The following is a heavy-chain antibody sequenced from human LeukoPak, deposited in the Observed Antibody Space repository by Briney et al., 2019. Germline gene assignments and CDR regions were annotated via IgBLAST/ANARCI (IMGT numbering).Heavy chain of an antibody. J-gene: IGHJ6*03. V-gene: IGHV3-53*01. CDR2: IYSGGST. CDR1: GFTVSSNY. D-gene: IGHD3-10*01. Sequence: GGSLRLSCAASGFTVSSNYMSWVRQAPGKGLEWVSIIYSGGSTYYADSVQGRFTISRDNSKNTLYLQMNSLRAEDTAVYYCARAPYGNYYYYYMDVWGKGTTVTVSS. CDR3: ARAPYGNYYYYYMDV.